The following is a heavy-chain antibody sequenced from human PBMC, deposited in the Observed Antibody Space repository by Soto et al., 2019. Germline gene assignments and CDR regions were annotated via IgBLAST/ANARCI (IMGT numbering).Heavy chain of an antibody. Sequence: PSETLSLTCAVSGGSISSSNWWSWVRQPPGKGLEWIGEIYHSGSTNYNPSLKSRVTISVDKSKNQFSLKLSSVTAADTAVYYCARAFDDYGDYEDYYYYYGMDVWGQGTTVTVSS. CDR1: GGSISSSNW. V-gene: IGHV4-4*02. J-gene: IGHJ6*02. CDR3: ARAFDDYGDYEDYYYYYGMDV. D-gene: IGHD4-17*01. CDR2: IYHSGST.